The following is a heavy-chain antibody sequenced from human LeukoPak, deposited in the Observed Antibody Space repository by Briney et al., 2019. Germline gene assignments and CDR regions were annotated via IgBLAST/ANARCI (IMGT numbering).Heavy chain of an antibody. CDR3: ARHRWANYYYYYYTDA. Sequence: SETLSLTCAVYGGSFSGYYWSWIRQPPGKGLEWIGEINHSGSTNYNPSLKSRVTISVDTSKNQFSLKLSSVTAADTAVYYCARHRWANYYYYYYTDAWGKGTTVTVSS. CDR1: GGSFSGYY. D-gene: IGHD3-16*02. J-gene: IGHJ6*03. CDR2: INHSGST. V-gene: IGHV4-34*01.